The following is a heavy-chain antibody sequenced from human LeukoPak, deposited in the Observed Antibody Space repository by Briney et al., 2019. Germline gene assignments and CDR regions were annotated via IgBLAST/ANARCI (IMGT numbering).Heavy chain of an antibody. D-gene: IGHD6-13*01. CDR3: ARTTRSWYEDNDAFDI. Sequence: GASVKVSCKASAYTFTIYTIHWVRQAPGQRLEWMGWINAGNGNTRYSQNFQGRVTITRDTSATTAYMELSSRRSEDTAVYYCARTTRSWYEDNDAFDIWGQGTTVTVSS. CDR2: INAGNGNT. J-gene: IGHJ3*02. CDR1: AYTFTIYT. V-gene: IGHV1-3*01.